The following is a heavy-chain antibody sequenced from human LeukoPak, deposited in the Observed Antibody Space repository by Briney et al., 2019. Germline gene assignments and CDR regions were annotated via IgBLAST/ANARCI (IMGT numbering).Heavy chain of an antibody. CDR3: ARPSIAAAGHDAFDI. J-gene: IGHJ3*02. V-gene: IGHV4-39*01. D-gene: IGHD6-13*01. CDR2: IYYSGST. Sequence: SETLSLTCTVSGGSISSSSYYWGWIRQPPGKRLEWIGSIYYSGSTYYNPSLKSRVTISVDTSKNQFTLRLSSVTAADTAVYYCARPSIAAAGHDAFDIWGQGTMVTVSS. CDR1: GGSISSSSYY.